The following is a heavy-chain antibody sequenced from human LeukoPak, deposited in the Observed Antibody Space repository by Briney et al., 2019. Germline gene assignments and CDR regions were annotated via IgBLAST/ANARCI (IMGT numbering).Heavy chain of an antibody. Sequence: VESLKISCKGSGCIFTSYLISWVRQVPGKGLEWMWRIDSSGSHTLYSPSFQAHLTISAHKSNSTAHLQWSSVKASDTAMYYCARRYSGRDVWGKGTTVSVSS. V-gene: IGHV5-10-1*01. CDR1: GCIFTSYL. CDR2: IDSSGSHT. CDR3: ARRYSGRDV. J-gene: IGHJ6*04.